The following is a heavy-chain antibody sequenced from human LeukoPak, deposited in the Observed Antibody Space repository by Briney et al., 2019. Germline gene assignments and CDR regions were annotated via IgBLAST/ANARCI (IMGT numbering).Heavy chain of an antibody. Sequence: PGASLRLSCAASGFTFSSHAMSWVRQAPGEGLEWVSGITGSDGSTYYADSVKGRFTISRDNYKNTLYLQMNSISLEDTAVYYCASRREVGASRGSDYWGQGTQVIVSS. V-gene: IGHV3-23*01. CDR3: ASRREVGASRGSDY. D-gene: IGHD1-26*01. CDR2: ITGSDGST. J-gene: IGHJ4*02. CDR1: GFTFSSHA.